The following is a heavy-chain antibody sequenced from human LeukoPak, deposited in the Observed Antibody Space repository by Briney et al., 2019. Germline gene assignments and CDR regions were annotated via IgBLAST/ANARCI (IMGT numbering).Heavy chain of an antibody. CDR1: GGSISSYY. D-gene: IGHD1-26*01. CDR2: IYYSGST. V-gene: IGHV4-59*08. CDR3: ARGMGSPDY. Sequence: SQTLSLTCTVSGGSISSYYWGWIRQPPGKGLEWIGYIYYSGSTNYNPSFKSRVTISVDTSKNQFSLMLTSVTAADTAVYYCARGMGSPDYWGQGTLVTVSS. J-gene: IGHJ4*02.